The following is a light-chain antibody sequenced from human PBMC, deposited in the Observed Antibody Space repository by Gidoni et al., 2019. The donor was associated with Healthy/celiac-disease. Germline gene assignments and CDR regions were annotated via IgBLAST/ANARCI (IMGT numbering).Light chain of an antibody. CDR1: QDISNY. V-gene: IGKV1-33*01. CDR3: QQYDNLPPGIT. CDR2: DAS. Sequence: DIQMTQSPSSLSASVGDRVTITCQASQDISNYLNWYQQKPGKAPKLLIYDASNLETGVPSRFSGSGSGTDFTFTISSLQPEDIATYYCQQYDNLPPGITFSQGTRLEIK. J-gene: IGKJ5*01.